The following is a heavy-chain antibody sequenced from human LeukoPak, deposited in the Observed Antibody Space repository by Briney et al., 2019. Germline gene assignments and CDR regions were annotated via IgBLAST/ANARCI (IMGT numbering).Heavy chain of an antibody. CDR3: ARDLVPDTAMVTVGVGY. V-gene: IGHV1-46*01. CDR1: GYTFSSYY. D-gene: IGHD5-18*01. J-gene: IGHJ4*02. CDR2: INPSGGST. Sequence: ASVKVSCKASGYTFSSYYMHWVRQAPGQGLEWMGIINPSGGSTTYAQKFQGRVTVTRDTSTSTVYMELSSLRSEDTAVYYCARDLVPDTAMVTVGVGYWGQGTLVNVSS.